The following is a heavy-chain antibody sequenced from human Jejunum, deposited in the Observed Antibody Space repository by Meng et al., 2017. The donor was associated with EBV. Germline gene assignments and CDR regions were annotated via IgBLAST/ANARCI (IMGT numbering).Heavy chain of an antibody. CDR1: GASIPGTYW. CDR2: IWHGGNT. Sequence: LQESGPGLVTPSGTLSLTCAASGASIPGTYWWSWVRQPPGKGLEWIAEIWHGGNTNYNPALKSRVTISVDKSNNQFSLKLASVAAADTAVYFCARGNAYNVPSFDYWGQGTLVTVSS. J-gene: IGHJ4*02. CDR3: ARGNAYNVPSFDY. V-gene: IGHV4-4*02. D-gene: IGHD5-24*01.